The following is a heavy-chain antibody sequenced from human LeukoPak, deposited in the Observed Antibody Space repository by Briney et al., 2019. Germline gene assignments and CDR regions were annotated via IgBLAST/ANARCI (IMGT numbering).Heavy chain of an antibody. V-gene: IGHV4-39*01. D-gene: IGHD3-9*01. Sequence: SETLSLTCTVSDGSISSSSYYCGWIRQPPGKGLEWIGTIYYSGSTYYSPSLKSRVAISVDTSKNQFSLKLSSVTAADTAVYYCARFEGYDFLTGYAYYFDYWGQGALVTVSS. CDR1: DGSISSSSYY. CDR2: IYYSGST. J-gene: IGHJ4*02. CDR3: ARFEGYDFLTGYAYYFDY.